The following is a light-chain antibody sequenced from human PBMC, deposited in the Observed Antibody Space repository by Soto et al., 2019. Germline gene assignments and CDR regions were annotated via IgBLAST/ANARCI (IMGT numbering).Light chain of an antibody. CDR1: QSVSSSY. CDR2: GAS. Sequence: EIVLTQSPGTLSLSPGERATLYCRASQSVSSSYLAWYQLKPGQAPRLLIYGASSRAIGIPDRFSGSGSGTDFTLTISRLDPEDFAVYFCQQYGSSPRTFGQGTKVDI. V-gene: IGKV3-20*01. CDR3: QQYGSSPRT. J-gene: IGKJ1*01.